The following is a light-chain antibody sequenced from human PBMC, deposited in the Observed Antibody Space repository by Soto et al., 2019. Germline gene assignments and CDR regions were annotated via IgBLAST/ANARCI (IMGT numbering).Light chain of an antibody. J-gene: IGLJ2*01. Sequence: QSALTQPASVSGSPGQSITISCTGTSGDVGGYNYVSWYQQHPGKAPKLMIYDVSNRPSGVSNRFSGSKSGNTASLTISGLQAEDEAHYYCSSYTSSDTVLFGGGTKLTVL. CDR2: DVS. V-gene: IGLV2-14*03. CDR3: SSYTSSDTVL. CDR1: SGDVGGYNY.